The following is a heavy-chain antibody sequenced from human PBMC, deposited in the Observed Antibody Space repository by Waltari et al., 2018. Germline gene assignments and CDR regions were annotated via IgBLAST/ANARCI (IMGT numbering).Heavy chain of an antibody. CDR1: GDSISSSSYY. CDR3: VRHARTTSGGKHFDH. Sequence: QLQLQESGPGLVKASETLSLTCTVSGDSISSSSYYWGWVRQPPGKGLEWIGNMYYSGSTYYNPALKCRVTISGDTSKSQFSLKLSSVTAADTSMYYCVRHARTTSGGKHFDHWGQGMLVTVSP. D-gene: IGHD2-15*01. J-gene: IGHJ4*02. CDR2: MYYSGST. V-gene: IGHV4-39*01.